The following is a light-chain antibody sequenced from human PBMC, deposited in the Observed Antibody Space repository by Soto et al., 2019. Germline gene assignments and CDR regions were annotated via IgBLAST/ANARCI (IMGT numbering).Light chain of an antibody. J-gene: IGKJ1*01. CDR2: AAS. Sequence: DIQMTQSPSSLSASVRDRVTITCRASQSISSYLNWYQQKPGKAPKLLIYAASSLQSGVPSRFSGSVSWTDFTLTISSLQPEDFATYYCQQSYSTPRTFGQGTKVEIK. V-gene: IGKV1-39*01. CDR1: QSISSY. CDR3: QQSYSTPRT.